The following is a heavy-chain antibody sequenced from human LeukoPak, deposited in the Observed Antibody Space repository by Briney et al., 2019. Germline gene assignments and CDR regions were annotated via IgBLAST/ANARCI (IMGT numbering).Heavy chain of an antibody. Sequence: GGSLRLSCAASGFAFSSYWMSWVRPAPGKGLEWVANIKQDGSEKYYVDSVKGRFTISRDNAKNSLYLQMNSLRAEDTAVYYCARDFNYGDFDYWGQGTLVTVSS. CDR1: GFAFSSYW. J-gene: IGHJ4*02. CDR3: ARDFNYGDFDY. D-gene: IGHD4-17*01. CDR2: IKQDGSEK. V-gene: IGHV3-7*05.